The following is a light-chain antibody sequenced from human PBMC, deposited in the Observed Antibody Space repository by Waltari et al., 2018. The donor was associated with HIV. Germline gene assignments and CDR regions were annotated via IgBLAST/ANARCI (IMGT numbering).Light chain of an antibody. Sequence: SYELTQPPSVSVSPGQTASITSSGDKLGDKYACWYQQKPGQSPVLVIYQDSKRPSGIPGRFPGSTPGNTAPLTFGGTQTLNEAYYYCKAWTGGPVVFGGGTKLTVL. V-gene: IGLV3-1*01. CDR2: QDS. CDR3: KAWTGGPVV. CDR1: KLGDKY. J-gene: IGLJ2*01.